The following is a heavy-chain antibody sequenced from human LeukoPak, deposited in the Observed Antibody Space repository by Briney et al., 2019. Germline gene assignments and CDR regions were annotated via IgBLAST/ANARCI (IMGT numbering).Heavy chain of an antibody. J-gene: IGHJ4*02. D-gene: IGHD2-2*01. CDR2: LDWDDDK. V-gene: IGHV2-70*11. CDR3: ARIRGTYCSSTTCSFEDF. Sequence: SGPALVKPTQTLTLTRTFSGLSFTNNGMCMTWIRQPPGKTLGWPARLDWDDDKYYCASLKTRLTISQDSSKNQVVLTMTNMDPVDTATYYCARIRGTYCSSTTCSFEDFWGQGTLVTVSS. CDR1: GLSFTNNGMC.